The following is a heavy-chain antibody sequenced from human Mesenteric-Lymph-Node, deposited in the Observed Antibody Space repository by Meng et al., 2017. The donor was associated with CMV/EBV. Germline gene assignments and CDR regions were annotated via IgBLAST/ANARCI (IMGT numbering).Heavy chain of an antibody. D-gene: IGHD2-15*01. CDR2: IIPILGIA. CDR1: GGTFSSYA. CDR3: ARDDCSGGSCYLGAFDI. Sequence: SVKVSCKASGGTFSSYAISWMRQAPGQGLEWMGGIIPILGIANYAQKFQGRVTITADKSTSTAYMELSSLRSEDTAVYYCARDDCSGGSCYLGAFDIWGQGTMVTVSS. J-gene: IGHJ3*02. V-gene: IGHV1-69*10.